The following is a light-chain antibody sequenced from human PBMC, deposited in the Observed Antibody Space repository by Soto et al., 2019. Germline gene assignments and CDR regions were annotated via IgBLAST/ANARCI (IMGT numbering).Light chain of an antibody. CDR2: KAS. CDR1: QSISTW. J-gene: IGKJ4*01. V-gene: IGKV1-5*03. Sequence: DIQMTQSPSTLSASVGDRVTITCRASQSISTWLAWYQQKPGKAPKLLIYKASSLEGGVPARFSGSGSGSDFTITISSLQPDDFATYYCQQYNTYPLTFGGGTTVEIK. CDR3: QQYNTYPLT.